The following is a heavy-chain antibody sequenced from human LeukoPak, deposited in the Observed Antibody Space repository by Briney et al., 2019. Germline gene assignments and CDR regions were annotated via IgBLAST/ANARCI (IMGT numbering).Heavy chain of an antibody. Sequence: GASVKVSCKASGGTFSSYAISWVRQAPGQGLEWMGGIIPIFGTANYAQKFQGRVTITTDESTSTAYMELSSLRSEDTAVYYCARVGSNSDVDYMDVWGKGTTVTVSS. J-gene: IGHJ6*03. CDR1: GGTFSSYA. CDR2: IIPIFGTA. CDR3: ARVGSNSDVDYMDV. D-gene: IGHD4-23*01. V-gene: IGHV1-69*05.